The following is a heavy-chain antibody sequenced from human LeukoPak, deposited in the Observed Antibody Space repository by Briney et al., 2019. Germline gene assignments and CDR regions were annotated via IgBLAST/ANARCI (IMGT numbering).Heavy chain of an antibody. V-gene: IGHV4-39*01. Sequence: PSETLSLTCTVSGGFINSTNYYWGWIRQPPGKGLEWIASIYYSGSTYNNPSLKSRVTISVDTSNNQFSLKLSSVTAADTAVYYCARLRGYTSSRTHNYYYYYYMDVWGKGTTVTVSS. CDR3: ARLRGYTSSRTHNYYYYYYMDV. D-gene: IGHD6-13*01. J-gene: IGHJ6*03. CDR1: GGFINSTNYY. CDR2: IYYSGST.